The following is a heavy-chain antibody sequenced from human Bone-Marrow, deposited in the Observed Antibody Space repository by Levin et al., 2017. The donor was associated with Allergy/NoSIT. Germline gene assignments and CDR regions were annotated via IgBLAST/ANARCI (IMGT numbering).Heavy chain of an antibody. CDR3: TREPRWLHSTDVAMDV. J-gene: IGHJ6*02. CDR2: ISGYSGDT. V-gene: IGHV1-18*01. Sequence: GESLKISCQASGYKFTDSGFSWVRQAPGQGLEWMGWISGYSGDTDYPQKFQGRVSMTIDRSTRTAYMELRSLRSDDTAVYYCTREPRWLHSTDVAMDVWGQGTTVTVSS. CDR1: GYKFTDSG. D-gene: IGHD5-24*01.